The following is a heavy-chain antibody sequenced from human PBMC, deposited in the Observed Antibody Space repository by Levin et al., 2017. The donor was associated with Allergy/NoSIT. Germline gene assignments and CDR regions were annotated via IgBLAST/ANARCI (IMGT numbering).Heavy chain of an antibody. V-gene: IGHV3-11*01. Sequence: PGGSLRLSCAASGFTFSDYYMSWIRQAPGKGLEWVSYISSSGSTIYYADSVKGRFTISRDNAKNSLYLQMNSLRAEDTAVYYCARDHHRQWLGKLYYYYGMDVWGQGTTVTVSS. J-gene: IGHJ6*02. D-gene: IGHD3-22*01. CDR1: GFTFSDYY. CDR3: ARDHHRQWLGKLYYYYGMDV. CDR2: ISSSGSTI.